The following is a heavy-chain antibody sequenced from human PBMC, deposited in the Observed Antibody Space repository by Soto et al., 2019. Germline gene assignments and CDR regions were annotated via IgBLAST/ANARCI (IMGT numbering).Heavy chain of an antibody. D-gene: IGHD2-21*02. J-gene: IGHJ4*02. CDR1: GGSVNSYY. CDR2: IFYSGST. Sequence: PSETLSLTCPVSGGSVNSYYWSWIRQPPGKGLEWIGYIFYSGSTKSNPSLKSRVTMSVDMSKNQFSLRLTSVTAADTAVYYCARVFPSYCGGDCSYFDSWGQGTLVTLSS. CDR3: ARVFPSYCGGDCSYFDS. V-gene: IGHV4-59*02.